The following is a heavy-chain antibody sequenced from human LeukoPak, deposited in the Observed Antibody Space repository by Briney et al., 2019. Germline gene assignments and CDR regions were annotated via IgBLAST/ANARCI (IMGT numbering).Heavy chain of an antibody. V-gene: IGHV3-23*01. J-gene: IGHJ4*02. CDR1: GFTFSNYA. CDR2: IRDSGAYG. CDR3: AKRTMYNWARATDLDS. D-gene: IGHD1-20*01. Sequence: PGRCLTLSCAASGFTFSNYAMGWVRQVPGKGLEWVSTIRDSGAYGIYADSVKGRFTIYRDNSNNLVYLQTNNLRDEDTAEYYCAKRTMYNWARATDLDSWGQGNQVTVSS.